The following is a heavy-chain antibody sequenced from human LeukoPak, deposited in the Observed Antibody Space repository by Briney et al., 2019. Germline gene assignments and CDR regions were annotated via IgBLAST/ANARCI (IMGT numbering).Heavy chain of an antibody. CDR2: ITTSSSYI. V-gene: IGHV3-21*01. Sequence: PGGSLRLSCAASGFTFSRSSMNWVRQAPGKGLEWVSSITTSSSYIYYTDSVKGRFTISRDNAKNTLYLQMNSLRAEDTAVYYCAREVGVTTYPFDYWGQGTLVTVSS. CDR3: AREVGVTTYPFDY. D-gene: IGHD4-17*01. CDR1: GFTFSRSS. J-gene: IGHJ4*02.